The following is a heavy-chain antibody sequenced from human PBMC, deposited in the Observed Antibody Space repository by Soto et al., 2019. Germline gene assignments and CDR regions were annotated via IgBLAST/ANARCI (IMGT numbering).Heavy chain of an antibody. CDR2: IYYSGST. Sequence: QVQLQESGPGLVKPSETLSLTCTVSGGSISSYYWSWIRQPPGKGLEWIGYIYYSGSTNYNPSLKSRVTISVDTSKNQFSLKLSSVTAADTAVYYCARGGGYNNYYYYGMDVWGQGTTVTVSS. CDR1: GGSISSYY. D-gene: IGHD5-12*01. CDR3: ARGGGYNNYYYYGMDV. J-gene: IGHJ6*02. V-gene: IGHV4-59*01.